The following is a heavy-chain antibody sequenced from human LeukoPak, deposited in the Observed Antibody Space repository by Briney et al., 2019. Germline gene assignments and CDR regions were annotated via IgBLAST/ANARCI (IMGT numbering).Heavy chain of an antibody. CDR3: ARVRYSSSWYHLYYFDY. CDR2: TYYSGSN. CDR1: GRSISSYY. V-gene: IGHV4-59*01. J-gene: IGHJ4*02. D-gene: IGHD6-13*01. Sequence: SETLSLTCTVSGRSISSYYWSWIRQPPGEGLEWVGYTYYSGSNNYHPSLKSRVTISVDTSTSQFSLKLSSVTAADTAVYYCARVRYSSSWYHLYYFDYWGQGTLVTVSS.